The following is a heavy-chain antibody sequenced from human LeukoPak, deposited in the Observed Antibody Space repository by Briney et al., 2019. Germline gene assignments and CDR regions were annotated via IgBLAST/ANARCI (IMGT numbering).Heavy chain of an antibody. CDR2: INTNTGNP. D-gene: IGHD2-15*01. J-gene: IGHJ6*03. V-gene: IGHV7-4-1*02. CDR1: GYTFTSYA. CDR3: ARDGWYCSGGSCYWDYYYYYMDV. Sequence: ASVKVSCKASGYTFTSYAMNWVRQAPGQGLEWMGWINTNTGNPTYAQGFTGRFVFSLDTSVSTAYLQISSLKAEDTAVYYCARDGWYCSGGSCYWDYYYYYMDVWGKGTTVTVPS.